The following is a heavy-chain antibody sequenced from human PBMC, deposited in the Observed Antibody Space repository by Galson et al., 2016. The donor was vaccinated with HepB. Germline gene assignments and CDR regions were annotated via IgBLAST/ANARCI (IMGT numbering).Heavy chain of an antibody. CDR2: ITRSGDAT. Sequence: SLRLSCAASGFSFSNSGMSWVRQAPGRGLEWVSGITRSGDATPYADFVKGRFTISRDNSKNTLYLYMNNLTAGDTAIYYCGKHGGFDYWGQGALVTVPP. CDR3: GKHGGFDY. CDR1: GFSFSNSG. D-gene: IGHD3-16*01. J-gene: IGHJ4*02. V-gene: IGHV3-23*01.